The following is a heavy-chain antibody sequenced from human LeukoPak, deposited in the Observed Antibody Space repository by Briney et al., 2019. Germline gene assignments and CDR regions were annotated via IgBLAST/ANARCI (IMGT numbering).Heavy chain of an antibody. CDR1: GGSISSYY. J-gene: IGHJ4*02. CDR2: IYYSGST. V-gene: IGHV4-59*08. D-gene: IGHD3-10*01. Sequence: SETLSLTCTVSGGSISSYYWSWLRQPPGKGLEWIGYIYYSGSTNYNPSLKSRVTISVDTSKNQFSLKLSSVTAADTAVYYCATQRGVWFGIDYWGQGTLVTVSS. CDR3: ATQRGVWFGIDY.